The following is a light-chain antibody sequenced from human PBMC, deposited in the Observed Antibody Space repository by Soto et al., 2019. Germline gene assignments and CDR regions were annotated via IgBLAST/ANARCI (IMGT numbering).Light chain of an antibody. CDR1: QTVSTN. CDR3: QQYNSWPPLT. J-gene: IGKJ1*01. V-gene: IGKV3-15*01. Sequence: EIVMTQSPDTLSVSPGDRATLSCRASQTVSTNLAWYQQTPGQAPRLLIYGASTRATGVPDRFSGSGSRTEFTLTISSLQSEDFAVYYCQQYNSWPPLTFGQGTKVEIK. CDR2: GAS.